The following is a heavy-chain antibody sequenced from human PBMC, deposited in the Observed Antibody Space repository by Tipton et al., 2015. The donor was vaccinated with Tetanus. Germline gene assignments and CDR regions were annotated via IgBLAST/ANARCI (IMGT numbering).Heavy chain of an antibody. CDR3: AKGGDFWATYLDH. D-gene: IGHD3-3*01. J-gene: IGHJ4*02. CDR2: ISSSSSYI. Sequence: GSLRLSCAASGFTFSSYSMNWVRQAPGKGLEWVSSISSSSSYIYYADSVKGRFTISRDNAKNSLYLQMNSLRDDDTAVYYCAKGGDFWATYLDHWGQGILVTVSS. V-gene: IGHV3-21*01. CDR1: GFTFSSYS.